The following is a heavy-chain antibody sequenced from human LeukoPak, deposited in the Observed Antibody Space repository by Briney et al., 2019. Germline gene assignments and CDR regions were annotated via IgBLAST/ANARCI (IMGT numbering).Heavy chain of an antibody. D-gene: IGHD1-1*01. CDR1: GGSISSYY. CDR3: ARSGRYAAAGDY. V-gene: IGHV4-59*08. Sequence: SETLSLTCTVSGGSISSYYWSWSRQPPGKGLEWIGYIYYSGSTNYNPSLKSRVTISLDTSKNQFSLKLSSVTAADTAVYYCARSGRYAAAGDYWGQGTLVTVSS. J-gene: IGHJ4*02. CDR2: IYYSGST.